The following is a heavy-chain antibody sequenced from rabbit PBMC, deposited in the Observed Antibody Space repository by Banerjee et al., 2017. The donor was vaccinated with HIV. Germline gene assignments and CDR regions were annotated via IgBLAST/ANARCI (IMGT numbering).Heavy chain of an antibody. CDR3: ARDLDYTYGYAGYAYAVNL. D-gene: IGHD6-1*01. J-gene: IGHJ4*01. Sequence: QQQLEESGGGLVKPGGTLTLTCKASGIDFSIYYYICWVRQAPGKGLELIACIYAGSSGSTYYASWAKGRFTISKTSSTTVTLQMTSLTAADTATYFCARDLDYTYGYAGYAYAVNLWGPGTLVTVS. CDR1: GIDFSIYYY. CDR2: IYAGSSGST. V-gene: IGHV1S45*01.